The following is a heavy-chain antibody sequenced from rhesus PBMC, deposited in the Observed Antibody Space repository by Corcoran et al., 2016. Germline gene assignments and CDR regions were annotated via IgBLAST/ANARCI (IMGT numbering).Heavy chain of an antibody. CDR1: GGSFSSYW. CDR2: IYGSSGST. CDR3: AKGGSSYVHY. D-gene: IGHD4-29*01. J-gene: IGHJ4*01. V-gene: IGHV4S18*01. Sequence: QVQLQESGPGLVKPSETPSLTCAVSGGSFSSYWWSWIRQPPGKGLEWIGYIYGSSGSTNYNPSLKNRVTISKDASKNEFSLKLSSVTAADTAVYYCAKGGSSYVHYWGQGVLVTVSS.